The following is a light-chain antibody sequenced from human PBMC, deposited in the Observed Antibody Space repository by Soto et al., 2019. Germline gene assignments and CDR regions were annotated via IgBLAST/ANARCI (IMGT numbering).Light chain of an antibody. Sequence: EIVLTQSPGTLSLSPGERATLSCRASQSVSSSFLAWYQQKPGQAPRLLIYGASSRATGITDRFSGSGSGTDFSLTISRLGPEDLAVYYCQQYGSSPWTFGQGTKVELK. V-gene: IGKV3-20*01. CDR3: QQYGSSPWT. J-gene: IGKJ1*01. CDR2: GAS. CDR1: QSVSSSF.